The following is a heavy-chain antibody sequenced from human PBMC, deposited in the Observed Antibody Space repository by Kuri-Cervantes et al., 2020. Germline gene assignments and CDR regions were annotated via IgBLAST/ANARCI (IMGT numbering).Heavy chain of an antibody. J-gene: IGHJ4*02. Sequence: GGSLRLSCAASGFTFDDYAMHWVRQAPGKGLEWVSGISWNSGSIGYADSVKGRFTISRDNAKNSLYLQMTSLRAEDTALYYCSKDDWNDVSGTFDYWGQGTLVTVSS. CDR2: ISWNSGSI. CDR1: GFTFDDYA. CDR3: SKDDWNDVSGTFDY. V-gene: IGHV3-9*01. D-gene: IGHD1-1*01.